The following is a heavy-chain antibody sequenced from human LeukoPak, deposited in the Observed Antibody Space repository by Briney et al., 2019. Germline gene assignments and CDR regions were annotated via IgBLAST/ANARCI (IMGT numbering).Heavy chain of an antibody. CDR1: ADIPSELS. V-gene: IGHV1-24*01. CDR2: FDLKLGKQ. D-gene: IGHD3-16*01. Sequence: ASVKVSCKVSADIPSELSIHWVRQAPGKGLEWMGGFDLKLGKQIYAQRFQGRVTVTEDTSTETTNLDLSSLTSDDTAMYYCTTLLVTFGGAVDFWGRGTPVTVSS. J-gene: IGHJ4*01. CDR3: TTLLVTFGGAVDF.